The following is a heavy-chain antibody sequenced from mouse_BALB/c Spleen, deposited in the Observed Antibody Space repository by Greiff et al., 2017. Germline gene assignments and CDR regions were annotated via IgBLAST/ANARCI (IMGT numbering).Heavy chain of an antibody. CDR2: ISSGSSTI. Sequence: EVQVVESGGGLVQPGGSRKLSCAASGFTFSSFGMHWVRQAPEKGLEWVAYISSGSSTIYYADTVKGRFTISRDNPKNTLFLQMTSLRSEDTAMYYCARLNGNYLYYFDYWGQGTTLTVSS. V-gene: IGHV5-17*02. CDR1: GFTFSSFG. CDR3: ARLNGNYLYYFDY. J-gene: IGHJ2*01. D-gene: IGHD2-1*01.